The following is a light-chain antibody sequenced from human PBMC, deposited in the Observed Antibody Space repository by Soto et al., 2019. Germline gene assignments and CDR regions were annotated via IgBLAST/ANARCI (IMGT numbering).Light chain of an antibody. J-gene: IGLJ2*01. CDR1: SGYSNYK. CDR3: GADHGSGSNFVV. V-gene: IGLV9-49*01. Sequence: QLVLTQPPSASASLGASVTLTCTLSSGYSNYKVDWYQQRPGEGPRFVMRVGTGGIVGSKGDGIPDRFSVLGSGLNRYLTIKNIQEEDESDYHCGADHGSGSNFVVFGGGTQLTVL. CDR2: VGTGGIVG.